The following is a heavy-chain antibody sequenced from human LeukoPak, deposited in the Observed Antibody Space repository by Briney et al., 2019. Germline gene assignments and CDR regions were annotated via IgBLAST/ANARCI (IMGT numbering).Heavy chain of an antibody. CDR1: GYTFTGNY. D-gene: IGHD3-22*01. J-gene: IGHJ4*02. Sequence: ASVKVSCKASGYTFTGNYMHWVRQAPGQGLEWMGWINPNSGGTNYAQKFQGRVTMTRDTSISTAYMELSRLRSDDTAVYYCARVSYYDSSGYSLPPDYWGQGTLVTVSS. CDR2: INPNSGGT. CDR3: ARVSYYDSSGYSLPPDY. V-gene: IGHV1-2*02.